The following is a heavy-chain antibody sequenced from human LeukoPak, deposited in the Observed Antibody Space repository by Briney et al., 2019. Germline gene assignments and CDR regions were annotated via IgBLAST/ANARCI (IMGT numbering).Heavy chain of an antibody. CDR3: AKSMGGWYAFDI. CDR1: GFTFSSYA. V-gene: IGHV3-23*01. J-gene: IGHJ3*02. D-gene: IGHD2-15*01. CDR2: VSGSGGST. Sequence: GGSLTLSCAASGFTFSSYAMNWVRQAPGKGLEWVLGVSGSGGSTYYADSVKGRFTISRENSKNTLYLKMNTLRAEDTAVYHCAKSMGGWYAFDIWGQGTMVTVS.